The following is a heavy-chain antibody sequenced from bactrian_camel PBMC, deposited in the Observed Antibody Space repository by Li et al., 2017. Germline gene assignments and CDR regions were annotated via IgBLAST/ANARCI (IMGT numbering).Heavy chain of an antibody. J-gene: IGHJ4*01. CDR3: ATDNPQNGLGTVLLPGTLDRGYNY. D-gene: IGHD5*01. V-gene: IGHV3S40*01. CDR2: IDSGGTST. CDR1: GFTFGSSG. Sequence: VQLVESGGGLVQPGGSLRLSCAASGFTFGSSGMSWVRQAPGKGLEWVSTIDSGGTSTYYTDSVKGRFTISRDNAKNTVYLQMNSLKSEDTALYYCATDNPQNGLGTVLLPGTLDRGYNYWGQGTQVTVS.